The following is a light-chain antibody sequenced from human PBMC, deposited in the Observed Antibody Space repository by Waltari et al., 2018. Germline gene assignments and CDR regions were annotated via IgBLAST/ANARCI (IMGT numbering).Light chain of an antibody. Sequence: EIVLTQPPGTLSLSPGESATLSCRTSQSVTMALAWYQQKPGQAPRLLIYGASSRATGVPYRFSGSGSGTDFSLTISSLEPEDFAVYYCQHYLRLPLTFGQGTKVEVK. CDR2: GAS. J-gene: IGKJ1*01. CDR1: QSVTMA. CDR3: QHYLRLPLT. V-gene: IGKV3-20*01.